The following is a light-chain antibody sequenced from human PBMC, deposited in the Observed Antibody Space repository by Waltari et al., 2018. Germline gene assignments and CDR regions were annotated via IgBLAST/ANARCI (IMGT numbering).Light chain of an antibody. Sequence: EIVLTQSPATLSLSPGESATLSCRASQSVNKYLDWFQQKPGQAPRRLIYGASNRAAGIPARFSGSGSGTDFTLTISSLEPEDFAVYYCLKRAGGPLFGGGTKVE. CDR2: GAS. CDR3: LKRAGGPL. CDR1: QSVNKY. V-gene: IGKV3-11*01. J-gene: IGKJ4*01.